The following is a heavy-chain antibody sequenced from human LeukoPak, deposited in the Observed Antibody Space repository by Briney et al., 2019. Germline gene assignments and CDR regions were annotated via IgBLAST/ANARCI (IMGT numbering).Heavy chain of an antibody. CDR3: TYDAFDI. CDR2: IYYSGST. Sequence: SETLSLTCTVSGGSISSSSYYWGWLRQPPGKGREWIGSIYYSGSTYYNPSLKSRVTISVDTSKNQFSLKLSSVTAADTAVYYCTYDAFDIWGQGTMVTVSS. CDR1: GGSISSSSYY. V-gene: IGHV4-39*01. J-gene: IGHJ3*02.